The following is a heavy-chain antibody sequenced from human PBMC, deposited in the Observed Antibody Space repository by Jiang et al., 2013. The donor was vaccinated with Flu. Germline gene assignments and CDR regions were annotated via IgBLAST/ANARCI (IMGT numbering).Heavy chain of an antibody. J-gene: IGHJ4*02. CDR2: IWYDGSNK. CDR3: ARVNLHYDILTGAFDY. Sequence: LEWVAVIWYDGSNKYYADSVKGRFTISRDNSKNTLYLQMNSLRAEDTAVYYCARVNLHYDILTGAFDYWGQGTLVTVSS. V-gene: IGHV3-33*01. D-gene: IGHD3-9*01.